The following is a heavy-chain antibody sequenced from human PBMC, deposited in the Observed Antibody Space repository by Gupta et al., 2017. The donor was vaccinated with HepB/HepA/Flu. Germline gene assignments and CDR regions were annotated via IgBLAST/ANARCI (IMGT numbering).Heavy chain of an antibody. CDR1: GFTFSTNG. J-gene: IGHJ4*02. CDR3: ARGTGSHQGNGFDY. D-gene: IGHD3/OR15-3a*01. Sequence: QVKLVESGGGVVQPGRSLRLSCAASGFTFSTNGMHWGRQAPGKGLEWVAVIWSDGTNKYYADSVKGRFTISRDNSKNALYLQMNSLRAEDTSVYYCARGTGSHQGNGFDYWGQGALVTVSS. CDR2: IWSDGTNK. V-gene: IGHV3-33*01.